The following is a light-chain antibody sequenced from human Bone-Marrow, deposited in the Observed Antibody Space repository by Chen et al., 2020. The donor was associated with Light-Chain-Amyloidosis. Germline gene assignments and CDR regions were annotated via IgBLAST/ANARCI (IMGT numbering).Light chain of an antibody. CDR3: SSYTITNTLV. V-gene: IGLV2-14*01. J-gene: IGLJ1*01. CDR1: SSDVGGDNH. Sequence: QSALTQPASVSGSPGQSITISCTGTSSDVGGDNHVSWYQQHPDKAPKLMIYEVINRPSWLPDRFSGSKSDNTASLTISGLQTEDEADYFCSSYTITNTLVFGSGTRVTVL. CDR2: EVI.